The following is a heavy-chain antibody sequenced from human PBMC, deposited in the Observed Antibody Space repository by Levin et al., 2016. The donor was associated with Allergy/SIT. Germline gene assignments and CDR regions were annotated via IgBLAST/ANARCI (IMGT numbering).Heavy chain of an antibody. D-gene: IGHD3-22*01. CDR3: AGDNSGYCNFDC. V-gene: IGHV3-53*01. CDR2: IYSGGST. Sequence: WIRQPPGKGLEWVSVIYSGGSTYYADSVKGRVTISIDTSKKQFSLKLSSVTAADTATYYCAGDNSGYCNFDCWGQGILVTVSS. J-gene: IGHJ4*02.